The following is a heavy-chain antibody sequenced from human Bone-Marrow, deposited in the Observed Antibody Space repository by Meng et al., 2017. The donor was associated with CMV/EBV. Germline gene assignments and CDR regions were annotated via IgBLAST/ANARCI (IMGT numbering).Heavy chain of an antibody. V-gene: IGHV3-53*01. J-gene: IGHJ4*02. CDR1: GFTVSSNY. CDR2: IYSGGST. CDR3: ARVLYSSSSPFDY. Sequence: GESLKISCAASGFTVSSNYMSWVRQAPGKGLEWVSVIYSGGSTYYADSVKGRFTISRDNAKNSLYLQMNSLRAEDTAVYYCARVLYSSSSPFDYWGQGTLVTVSS. D-gene: IGHD6-6*01.